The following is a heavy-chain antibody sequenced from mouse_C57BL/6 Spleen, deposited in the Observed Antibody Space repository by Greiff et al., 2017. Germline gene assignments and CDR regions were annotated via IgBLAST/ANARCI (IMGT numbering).Heavy chain of an antibody. CDR2: INPSSGYT. J-gene: IGHJ2*01. Sequence: VQLEESGAELAKPGASVKLSCKASGYTFTGYCMHWVKQRPGQGLEWIGYINPSSGYTKYKQKFKDKATLTADKSSSTAYMQLSSLTYEDSAVYYCASEATKEVPHYFDYWGKGTTLTVSS. D-gene: IGHD1-1*01. CDR3: ASEATKEVPHYFDY. V-gene: IGHV1-7*01. CDR1: GYTFTGYC.